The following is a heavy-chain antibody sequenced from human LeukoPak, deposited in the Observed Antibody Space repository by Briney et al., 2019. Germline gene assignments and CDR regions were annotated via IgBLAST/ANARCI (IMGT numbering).Heavy chain of an antibody. CDR3: ARHLVAAAGKPEHLYYYYYYMDV. CDR1: GYSFTIYW. Sequence: GNSLKIFCKGSGYSFTIYWIGWVRQMPGKGLEWLGNIYPGYSDTRCSPSFQRQVTISADKSISTAYLQWSSLKASDTAMYYCARHLVAAAGKPEHLYYYYYYMDVWGKGTTVTVSS. D-gene: IGHD6-13*01. CDR2: IYPGYSDT. V-gene: IGHV5-51*01. J-gene: IGHJ6*03.